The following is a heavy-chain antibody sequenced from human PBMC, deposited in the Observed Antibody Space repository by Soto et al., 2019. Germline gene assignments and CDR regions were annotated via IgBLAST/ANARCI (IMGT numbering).Heavy chain of an antibody. J-gene: IGHJ4*02. Sequence: SVKVSCKASGDTSTTYVTSWVRQAPGQGPEWIGGINPMSRTAKYSEKYNGRVTITADEATRTAYLDLTSLRFEDTAVYFCARGTYCGSNCFFAREYWGQGTLVTVSS. V-gene: IGHV1-69*13. CDR2: INPMSRTA. D-gene: IGHD2-21*01. CDR1: GDTSTTYV. CDR3: ARGTYCGSNCFFAREY.